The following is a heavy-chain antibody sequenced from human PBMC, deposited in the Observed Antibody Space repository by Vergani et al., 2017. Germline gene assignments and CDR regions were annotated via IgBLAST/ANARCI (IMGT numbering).Heavy chain of an antibody. Sequence: QVQLVQSGAEVKKPGASVKVSCKASGYTFTSYGISWVRQAPGQGLEWMGWISAYNGKTNYAQKLQGRVTMTTDTSTNTAYMELRSLRSDDTAVYYCARDTSWASVGATGNWFDPWGQGTLVTVSS. J-gene: IGHJ5*02. CDR1: GYTFTSYG. CDR2: ISAYNGKT. V-gene: IGHV1-18*01. D-gene: IGHD1-26*01. CDR3: ARDTSWASVGATGNWFDP.